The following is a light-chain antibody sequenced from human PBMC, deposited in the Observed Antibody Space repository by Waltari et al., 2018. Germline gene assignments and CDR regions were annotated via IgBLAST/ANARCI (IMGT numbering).Light chain of an antibody. CDR1: ALSTTY. Sequence: SYELTQPPSVSVSPGQTASITCPGHALSTTYAFWYPQKSGQAPVLVIFEDSKPPPGIPERISGSSSGTMATLTLSGAQLEDEGDYYCLSPDSSGTYVVFGGGTKLTVL. J-gene: IGLJ2*01. CDR3: LSPDSSGTYVV. V-gene: IGLV3-10*01. CDR2: EDS.